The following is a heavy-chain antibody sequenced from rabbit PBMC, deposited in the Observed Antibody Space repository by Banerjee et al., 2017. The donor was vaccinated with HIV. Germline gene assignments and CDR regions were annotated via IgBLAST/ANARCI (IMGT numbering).Heavy chain of an antibody. D-gene: IGHD1-1*01. CDR3: ARDLDAVIGWNFGW. CDR1: GFSFSNKAV. J-gene: IGHJ4*01. CDR2: INAVTGKA. Sequence: QEQLVESGGGLVKPEGSLKLSCTASGFSFSNKAVMCWVRQAPGKRLEWIACINAVTGKAVYASWTKGRFTFSKTSSTTVSLQMTSLTAADTATYFCARDLDAVIGWNFGWWGPGTLVTVS. V-gene: IGHV1S45*01.